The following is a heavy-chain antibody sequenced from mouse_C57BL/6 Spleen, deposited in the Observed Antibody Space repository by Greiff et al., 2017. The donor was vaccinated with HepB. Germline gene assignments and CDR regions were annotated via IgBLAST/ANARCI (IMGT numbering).Heavy chain of an antibody. CDR3: AIYYVDAMDY. D-gene: IGHD1-1*01. J-gene: IGHJ4*01. CDR2: IYPGSGNT. CDR1: GYTFTDYY. Sequence: VQLQQSGAELVRPGASVKLSCKASGYTFTDYYINWVKQRPGQGLEWIARIYPGSGNTYYNEKFKGKATLTAEKSSSTAYMQLSSLTSEDSAVYFCAIYYVDAMDYWGQGTSVTVSS. V-gene: IGHV1-76*01.